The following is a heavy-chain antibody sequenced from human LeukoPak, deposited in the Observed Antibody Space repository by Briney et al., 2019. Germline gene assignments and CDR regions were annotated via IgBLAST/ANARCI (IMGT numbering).Heavy chain of an antibody. CDR2: ISSSSSYI. D-gene: IGHD3-16*01. Sequence: PGGSLRLSCVASGFTFSSYSMNWVRQAPGKGLEWVSSISSSSSYIYYADSVKGRFTSSRDNAKNSLYLQMNSLRAEDTAVCYCARSFDNYYYYHMDVWGKGTTVTVSS. CDR3: ARSFDNYYYYHMDV. CDR1: GFTFSSYS. V-gene: IGHV3-21*06. J-gene: IGHJ6*04.